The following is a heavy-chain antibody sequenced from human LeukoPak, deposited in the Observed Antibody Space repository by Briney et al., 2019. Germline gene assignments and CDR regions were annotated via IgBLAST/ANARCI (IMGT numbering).Heavy chain of an antibody. V-gene: IGHV3-23*01. CDR1: GLTFTDYA. Sequence: PGGSLRLSCAASGLTFTDYAMSWVRQAPGKGLEWVSAISASGVSTYYADSVKGRFTISRDNSKNTLYLQMNSLRAEDTALYYCAKDGRGGYSYGSYFDYWGQGILVTVSS. J-gene: IGHJ4*02. CDR2: ISASGVST. CDR3: AKDGRGGYSYGSYFDY. D-gene: IGHD5-18*01.